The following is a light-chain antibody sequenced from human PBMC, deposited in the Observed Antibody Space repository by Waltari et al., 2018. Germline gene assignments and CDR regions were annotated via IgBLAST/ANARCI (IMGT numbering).Light chain of an antibody. Sequence: DIVMTQSPDSLAVSLGERATINCKSSQSVLYSSNNKNYLAWYQQKPGPPPKLLIYWASTRESGVPDRFSGSGSGTDFTLTISSLQAEDVAVYYCQQYYGPPVTFGGGTKVEIK. CDR1: QSVLYSSNNKNY. J-gene: IGKJ4*01. CDR2: WAS. CDR3: QQYYGPPVT. V-gene: IGKV4-1*01.